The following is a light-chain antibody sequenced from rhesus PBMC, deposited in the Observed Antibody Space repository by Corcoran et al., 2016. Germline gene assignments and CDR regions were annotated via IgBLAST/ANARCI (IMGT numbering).Light chain of an antibody. CDR1: SSDIGGYNY. J-gene: IGLJ1*01. Sequence: QSAPTQPPSVSGSPGQSVTISCTGTSSDIGGYNYVSWYQQHPGTAPKLMIYGVSSRPSGVSDRFSGSKSGNTASLTIPGLQAEDEADYYCCSYAGNYTYIFGVGTRLTVL. V-gene: IGLV2-32*01. CDR3: CSYAGNYTYI. CDR2: GVS.